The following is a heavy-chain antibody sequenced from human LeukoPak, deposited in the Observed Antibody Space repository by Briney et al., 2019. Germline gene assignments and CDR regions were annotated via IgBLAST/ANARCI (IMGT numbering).Heavy chain of an antibody. CDR3: AKEKAIGTINYGLDV. V-gene: IGHV3-30*18. Sequence: GGSLRLSCAASGFTFDTYGMLWVRQAPGKGLEGVAVIAYDGSNKYYADSVKGRFTISRDNSKNTLYLHMNSLRGEDTAVYYCAKEKAIGTINYGLDVWGQGTTVTVSS. CDR2: IAYDGSNK. D-gene: IGHD1-1*01. J-gene: IGHJ6*02. CDR1: GFTFDTYG.